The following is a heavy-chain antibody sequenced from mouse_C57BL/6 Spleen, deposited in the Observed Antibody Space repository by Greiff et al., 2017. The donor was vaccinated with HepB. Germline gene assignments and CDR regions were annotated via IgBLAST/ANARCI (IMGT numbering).Heavy chain of an antibody. CDR2: INPNNGGT. J-gene: IGHJ2*01. CDR1: GYTFTDYY. V-gene: IGHV1-26*01. D-gene: IGHD1-1*02. CDR3: ASPMALYYFDY. Sequence: VQLQQSGPELVKPGASVKISCKASGYTFTDYYMNWVKQSHGKSLEWIGDINPNNGGTSYNQKFKGKATLTVDKSSSTAYMELRSLTSEDSAVYYCASPMALYYFDYWGQGTTLTVSS.